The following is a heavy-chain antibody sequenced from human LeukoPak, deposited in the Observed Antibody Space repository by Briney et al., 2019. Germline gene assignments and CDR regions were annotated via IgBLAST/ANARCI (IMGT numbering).Heavy chain of an antibody. D-gene: IGHD5-12*01. Sequence: GASVKVSCKASGYTLTGYYMHWVRQAPGQGLEWMGWINPNSGGTNYAQKFQGRVTMTRDTSISTAYMELSRLRSDDTAVYYCASTGWLRKNWFDPWGQGTLVTVSS. CDR1: GYTLTGYY. CDR3: ASTGWLRKNWFDP. J-gene: IGHJ5*02. V-gene: IGHV1-2*02. CDR2: INPNSGGT.